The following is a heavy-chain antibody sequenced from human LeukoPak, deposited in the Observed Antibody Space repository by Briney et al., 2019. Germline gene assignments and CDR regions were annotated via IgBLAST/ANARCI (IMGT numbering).Heavy chain of an antibody. Sequence: ASVKVSCKASAYTFTSYVMHWVRQAPGQRLEWMGWINAGNGNTKYSQKFQDRVTITRDTSASTAYMELSSLRSEDTAVYYCARGREYGYDYVDFDYWGQGTLVTVSS. CDR2: INAGNGNT. CDR1: AYTFTSYV. J-gene: IGHJ4*02. CDR3: ARGREYGYDYVDFDY. D-gene: IGHD3-16*01. V-gene: IGHV1-3*01.